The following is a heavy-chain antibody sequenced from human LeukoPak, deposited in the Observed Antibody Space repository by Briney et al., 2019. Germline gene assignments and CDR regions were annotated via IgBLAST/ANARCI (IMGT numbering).Heavy chain of an antibody. CDR3: AKISGSGSYYFTY. V-gene: IGHV3-48*04. CDR1: GFTFSSYS. CDR2: ISSSSITI. D-gene: IGHD3-10*01. J-gene: IGHJ4*02. Sequence: GGSLRLSCAASGFTFSSYSLNWVRQAPGKGLEWVSFISSSSITIYYADSVKGRFTISRDNAEKSLYLQMSSLRAEDTAIYYCAKISGSGSYYFTYWGQGTLVTVSS.